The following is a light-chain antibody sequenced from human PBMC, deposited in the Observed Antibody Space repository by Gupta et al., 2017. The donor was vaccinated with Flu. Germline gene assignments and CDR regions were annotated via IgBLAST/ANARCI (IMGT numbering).Light chain of an antibody. V-gene: IGKV3-11*01. Sequence: PQSPATLSLSPGDTATLSCRTSQNVSESLAWYQQKRRQAPRLLIYDASQGATGIPNRCCGSGCGKDFSLTISSREPADFAVYYCRQQSNCHPYTFGHGTKLEI. CDR3: RQQSNCHPYT. CDR1: QNVSES. J-gene: IGKJ2*01. CDR2: DAS.